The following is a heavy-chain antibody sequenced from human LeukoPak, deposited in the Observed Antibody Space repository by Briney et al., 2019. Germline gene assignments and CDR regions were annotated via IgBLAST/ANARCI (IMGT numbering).Heavy chain of an antibody. Sequence: GGSLRLPCAASGFTFSSYAMHWVRQAPGKGLEWVAVISYDGSNKYYADSVKGRFTISRDNSKNTLYLQMNSLRAEDTAVYYCAREDGYTIIDYWGQGTLVTVSS. J-gene: IGHJ4*02. CDR1: GFTFSSYA. V-gene: IGHV3-30-3*01. CDR3: AREDGYTIIDY. CDR2: ISYDGSNK. D-gene: IGHD5-24*01.